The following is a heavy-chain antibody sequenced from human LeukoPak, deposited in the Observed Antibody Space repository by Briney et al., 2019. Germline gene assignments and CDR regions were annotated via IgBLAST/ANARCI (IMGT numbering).Heavy chain of an antibody. Sequence: SETLSLTCTVSSASITSSPYFWGWIRQSPGKGLEWIGSISYSGTTYYNPSLKSRVTISVDTSKNQFSLKLSSVTAADTAVYYCARHPLSLGSSSGPTYSSSWYYFDYWGQGTLVTVSS. CDR2: ISYSGTT. CDR3: ARHPLSLGSSSGPTYSSSWYYFDY. J-gene: IGHJ4*02. CDR1: SASITSSPYF. D-gene: IGHD6-13*01. V-gene: IGHV4-39*01.